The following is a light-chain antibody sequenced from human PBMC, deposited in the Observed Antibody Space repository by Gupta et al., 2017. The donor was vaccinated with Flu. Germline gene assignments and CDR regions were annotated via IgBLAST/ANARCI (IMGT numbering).Light chain of an antibody. J-gene: IGLJ3*02. V-gene: IGLV2-14*01. CDR2: EVS. CDR1: SDVGGYNY. Sequence: SDVGGYNYVSWYQQHPGKAPKLMIYEVSNRPSGVSNRFPGSKSGNTASLTISGLQAEDEADYYCSSYTSSSTPSWVFGGGTKLTVL. CDR3: SSYTSSSTPSWV.